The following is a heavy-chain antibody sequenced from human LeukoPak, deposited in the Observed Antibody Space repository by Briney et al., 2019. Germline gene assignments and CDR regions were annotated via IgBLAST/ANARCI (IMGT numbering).Heavy chain of an antibody. CDR2: ISGNSNYI. D-gene: IGHD4-23*01. J-gene: IGHJ5*02. CDR3: ARDRTSVIAPNWFDP. V-gene: IGHV3-21*01. CDR1: GFTFSSYS. Sequence: GGSLRLSCAASGFTFSSYSMNWVRQAPGKGLEWVSSISGNSNYISHADSVKGRFSISRDNAEDSVYLQMNSLRPEDTAVYYCARDRTSVIAPNWFDPWGQGSLVTVSS.